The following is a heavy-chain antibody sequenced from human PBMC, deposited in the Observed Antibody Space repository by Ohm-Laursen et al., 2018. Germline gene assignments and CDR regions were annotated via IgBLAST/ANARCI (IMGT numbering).Heavy chain of an antibody. CDR2: IKGDGGKI. CDR1: GFTFSNYW. J-gene: IGHJ6*02. D-gene: IGHD5-24*01. V-gene: IGHV3-74*01. Sequence: SLRLSCAASGFTFSNYWMHWVRQGPGKGLVWLSGIKGDGGKINYADSVKGRFTISRDNSKNTLYLQMNSLRSEDTAVYYCARDGYNLGTPYYYYGMDVWGQGTTVTVSS. CDR3: ARDGYNLGTPYYYYGMDV.